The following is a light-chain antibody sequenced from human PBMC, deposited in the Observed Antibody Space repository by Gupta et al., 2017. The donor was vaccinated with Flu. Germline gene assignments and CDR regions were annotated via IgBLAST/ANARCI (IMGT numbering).Light chain of an antibody. J-gene: IGKJ4*01. V-gene: IGKV3-11*01. CDR1: QSISRY. Sequence: PATLSWSPGERATLSGRASQSISRYLAWYQQKPGQAPRLLIYDASNRATGIPARFSGSGSGTDFTLTISSREPEDFAVYYCQQRSNWPLTFGGGTKVEIK. CDR2: DAS. CDR3: QQRSNWPLT.